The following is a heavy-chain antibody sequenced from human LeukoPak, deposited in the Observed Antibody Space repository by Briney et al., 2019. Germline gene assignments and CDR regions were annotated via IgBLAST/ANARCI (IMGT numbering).Heavy chain of an antibody. CDR1: GSRFSNDD. Sequence: GGSLRLSCAASGSRFSNDDTHWVRQGTGKGLKWVSGFVTAADTYYRGSVKGRFPISRENAKNSFFLQMNSLRAGDTAVYYCAGSYYNVFDYWGQGTLVTVSS. CDR3: AGSYYNVFDY. D-gene: IGHD3-10*01. V-gene: IGHV3-13*01. J-gene: IGHJ4*02. CDR2: FVTAADT.